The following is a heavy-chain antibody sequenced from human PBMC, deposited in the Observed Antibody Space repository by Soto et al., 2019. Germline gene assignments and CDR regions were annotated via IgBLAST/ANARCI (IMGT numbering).Heavy chain of an antibody. J-gene: IGHJ6*02. CDR1: GFVFSDYG. V-gene: IGHV3-30*18. D-gene: IGHD1-26*01. CDR3: AKEGPGGGRHFYYAMDV. CDR2: ITNDGNNE. Sequence: QMNLVESGGGVVQPGRSLRLSCAASGFVFSDYGMHWVRQAPGKGLEWVALITNDGNNEYYRESVKGRFSICRGRSTNTVDLLMNSLRPEDTGVYYCAKEGPGGGRHFYYAMDVWGQGTTVTVSS.